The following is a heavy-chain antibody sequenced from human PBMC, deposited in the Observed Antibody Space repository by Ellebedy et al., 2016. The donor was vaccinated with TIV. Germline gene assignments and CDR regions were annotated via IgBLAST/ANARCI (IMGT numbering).Heavy chain of an antibody. Sequence: MPSETLSLTCTVPGGSITTSSYFWGWFRQPPGKGLEWIGSAYHAGDTYYKSSLKSRVTISVDTSRNQFSLNVRSVIAAYTAVYYCVRLGSSGEVGLDVWGQGTAITVSS. V-gene: IGHV4-39*01. CDR2: AYHAGDT. J-gene: IGHJ6*02. CDR1: GGSITTSSYF. D-gene: IGHD2-15*01. CDR3: VRLGSSGEVGLDV.